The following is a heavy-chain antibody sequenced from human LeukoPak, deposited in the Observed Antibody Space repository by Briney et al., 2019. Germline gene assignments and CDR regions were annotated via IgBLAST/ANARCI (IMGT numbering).Heavy chain of an antibody. V-gene: IGHV4-4*02. CDR2: IYHSGST. D-gene: IGHD6-13*01. Sequence: SGTLSLTCAVSGGSISSSNWWSWVRQPPGKGLEWIGEIYHSGSTNYNPSLKRRVTISGDNSKNHFSLQLSSVPAADTAVYYCASQYSSSWDYYFDYWGQGTLVTVSS. CDR3: ASQYSSSWDYYFDY. J-gene: IGHJ4*02. CDR1: GGSISSSNW.